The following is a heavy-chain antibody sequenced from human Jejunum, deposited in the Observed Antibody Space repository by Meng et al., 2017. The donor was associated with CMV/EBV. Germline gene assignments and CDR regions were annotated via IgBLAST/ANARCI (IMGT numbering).Heavy chain of an antibody. J-gene: IGHJ3*02. CDR3: AKERTTNCCEPIDI. V-gene: IGHV3-74*01. D-gene: IGHD2-2*01. CDR2: INTDGSTT. CDR1: GLPFSSYW. Sequence: GLPFSSYWMHWVRQDPEKGLVWVSRINTDGSTTTYADSVRGRFTISRDNAKNTLYLQVNSLRAEDTAVYYCAKERTTNCCEPIDIWGQGTMVTVSS.